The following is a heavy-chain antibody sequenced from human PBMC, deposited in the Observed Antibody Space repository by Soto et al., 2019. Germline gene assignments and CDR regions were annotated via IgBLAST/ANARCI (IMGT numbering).Heavy chain of an antibody. D-gene: IGHD3-22*01. CDR2: IVVGSGNT. J-gene: IGHJ3*02. CDR3: AAAQYYYDSSGYSGSIDAFDI. Sequence: SVKVSCKASGFTFTSSAVQWVRQARGQRLEWIGWIVVGSGNTNYAQKFQERVTITRDMSTSTVYMELSSLRSEDTAVYYCAAAQYYYDSSGYSGSIDAFDIWGQGTMVTVSS. CDR1: GFTFTSSA. V-gene: IGHV1-58*01.